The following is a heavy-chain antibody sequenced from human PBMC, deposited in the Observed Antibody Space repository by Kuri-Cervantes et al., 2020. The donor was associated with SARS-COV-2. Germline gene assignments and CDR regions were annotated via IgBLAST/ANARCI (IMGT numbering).Heavy chain of an antibody. D-gene: IGHD6-6*01. CDR3: ARDRAYSSSEYNWFDP. CDR1: GFTFSSYW. J-gene: IGHJ5*02. Sequence: GESLKISCAASGFTFSSYWMSWVRQAPGKGLEWVANIKQDGSEKYYVDSVKGRFTISRGNAKNSLYLQMNSLRAEDTAVYYCARDRAYSSSEYNWFDPWGQGTLVTVSS. V-gene: IGHV3-7*01. CDR2: IKQDGSEK.